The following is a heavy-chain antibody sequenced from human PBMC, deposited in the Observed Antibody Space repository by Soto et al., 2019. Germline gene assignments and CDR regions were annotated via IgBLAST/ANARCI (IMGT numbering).Heavy chain of an antibody. V-gene: IGHV3-23*01. CDR3: PKKSGVGATWYFDY. D-gene: IGHD1-26*01. CDR2: LPEIGTNT. Sequence: AGGSLRLSCAASGFTFSNYGMSWVRQAPGKGLEWVSALPEIGTNTYYADSVKGRFTISRDNSKNTLFLQINNLRAGDTAVYYFPKKSGVGATWYFDYLGQGTLVTVSS. J-gene: IGHJ4*02. CDR1: GFTFSNYG.